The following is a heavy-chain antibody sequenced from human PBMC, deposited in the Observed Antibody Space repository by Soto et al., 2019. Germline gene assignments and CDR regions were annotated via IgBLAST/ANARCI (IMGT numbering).Heavy chain of an antibody. CDR3: AKDLTDIVVVPAAHASQYYYYGMDV. V-gene: IGHV3-30*18. D-gene: IGHD2-2*01. CDR2: ISYDGSNK. J-gene: IGHJ6*02. CDR1: GFTFSSYG. Sequence: VQLVESGGGVVQPGRSLRLSCAASGFTFSSYGMHWVRQAPGKGLEWVAVISYDGSNKYYADSVKGRFTISRDNSKNTLYLQMNSLRAEDTAVYYCAKDLTDIVVVPAAHASQYYYYGMDVWGQGTTVTVSS.